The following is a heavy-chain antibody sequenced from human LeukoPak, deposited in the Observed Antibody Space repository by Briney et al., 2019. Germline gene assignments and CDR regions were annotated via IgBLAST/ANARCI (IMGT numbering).Heavy chain of an antibody. CDR1: GFTFSDYY. Sequence: GGSLRLSCAASGFTFSDYYMSWIRQAPGKGLEWVSTISGSGNSAYYGDSVQGRFTISRDNSRNTVYLQMSSLRAEDTAVYYCARSYYHDSSGRFDSWGQGTLVTVSS. D-gene: IGHD3-22*01. J-gene: IGHJ4*02. CDR3: ARSYYHDSSGRFDS. CDR2: ISGSGNSA. V-gene: IGHV3-23*01.